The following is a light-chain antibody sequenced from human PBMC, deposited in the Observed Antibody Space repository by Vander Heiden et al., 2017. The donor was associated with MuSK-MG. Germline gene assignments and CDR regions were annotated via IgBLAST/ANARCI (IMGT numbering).Light chain of an antibody. CDR1: QSLLHSNGYNY. CDR3: RQALQTPLT. J-gene: IGKJ4*01. Sequence: DIVMTQSPLSLPVTPGEPASTSCRSSQSLLHSNGYNYLDWYLQKPGQSPQLLIYLGSNRASGVPDRFSGSGSGTDFTLKISRVEAEDVGVYYCRQALQTPLTFGGGTKVXIK. V-gene: IGKV2-28*01. CDR2: LGS.